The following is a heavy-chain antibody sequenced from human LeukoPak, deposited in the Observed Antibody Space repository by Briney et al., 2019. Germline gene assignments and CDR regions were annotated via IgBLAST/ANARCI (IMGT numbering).Heavy chain of an antibody. CDR2: ISSSSSTI. Sequence: GGSLRLSCAASGFTFSSYSMNWVRQAPGKGLEWVSYISSSSSTIYYADSVKGRFTISRDNAKNSLYLQMNSLRAEDTAVYYCARDYYDSSGYSHDAFGIWGQGTMVTVSS. J-gene: IGHJ3*02. D-gene: IGHD3-22*01. CDR1: GFTFSSYS. CDR3: ARDYYDSSGYSHDAFGI. V-gene: IGHV3-48*01.